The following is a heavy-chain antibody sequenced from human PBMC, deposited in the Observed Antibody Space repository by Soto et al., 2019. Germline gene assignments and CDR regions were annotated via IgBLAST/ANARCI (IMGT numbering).Heavy chain of an antibody. CDR2: INQDGNED. V-gene: IGHV3-7*01. J-gene: IGHJ4*02. CDR3: ARTGDGHHDFLDY. Sequence: PGGSLRLSCAASGFTFSSYWMNWVRQAPGKGLEWVANINQDGNEDNLLDSVKGRFTISRDNAKNSLFLQLNSLRVDDTAVYYCARTGDGHHDFLDYWGQGALVTVAS. CDR1: GFTFSSYW. D-gene: IGHD1-1*01.